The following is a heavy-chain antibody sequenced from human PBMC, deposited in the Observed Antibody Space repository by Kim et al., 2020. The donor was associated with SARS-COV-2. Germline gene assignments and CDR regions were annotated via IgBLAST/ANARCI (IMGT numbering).Heavy chain of an antibody. CDR2: IIPIFGTA. Sequence: SVKVSCKASGGTFSSYAISWVRQAPGQGLEWMGGIIPIFGTANYAQKFQGRVTITADESTGTAYMELSSLRSEDTAVYYCASSLIVAPLDYYYGMDVWGQGTTVTVSS. CDR1: GGTFSSYA. J-gene: IGHJ6*02. V-gene: IGHV1-69*13. D-gene: IGHD2-21*01. CDR3: ASSLIVAPLDYYYGMDV.